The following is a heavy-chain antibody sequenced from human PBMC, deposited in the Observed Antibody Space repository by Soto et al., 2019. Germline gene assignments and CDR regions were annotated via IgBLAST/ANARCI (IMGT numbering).Heavy chain of an antibody. Sequence: QVQLVQSGAEVKKPGSSVKVSCKAPGGTFSTYAISWVRQAPGQGLEWMGGDIPIFGTPKYAQKFQGRVTITADESTSTGYMELRSLRSEDTAVYYCARSQGGSSSLDIYYYYYYGMDVLGQGTRVTVSS. J-gene: IGHJ6*02. D-gene: IGHD2-15*01. CDR1: GGTFSTYA. CDR3: ARSQGGSSSLDIYYYYYYGMDV. CDR2: DIPIFGTP. V-gene: IGHV1-69*01.